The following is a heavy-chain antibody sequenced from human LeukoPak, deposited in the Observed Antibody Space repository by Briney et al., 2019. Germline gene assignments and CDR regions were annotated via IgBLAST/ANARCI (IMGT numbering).Heavy chain of an antibody. CDR3: AKPRGTYPVDLYFMDV. D-gene: IGHD1-26*01. CDR1: GFTFSSFV. CDR2: IWYDETNK. V-gene: IGHV3-33*06. J-gene: IGHJ6*03. Sequence: GRSLRLSCAASGFTFSSFVMHWVRQAPGKGLEWVAIIWYDETNKYYADSVKGRFTISRDNSKNTLYLQMNSLRAEDTAVYYCAKPRGTYPVDLYFMDVWGKGTTVTVSS.